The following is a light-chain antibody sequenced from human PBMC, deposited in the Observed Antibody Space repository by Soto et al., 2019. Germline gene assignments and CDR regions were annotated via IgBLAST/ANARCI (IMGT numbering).Light chain of an antibody. V-gene: IGLV2-23*02. J-gene: IGLJ2*01. CDR2: GVT. CDR3: ASYGGRDDMI. CDR1: SSDVGSHPL. Sequence: QSALTQPASVSGSPGQSITISCAGTSSDVGSHPLVSWYQQHPGKAPKLIIYGVTDRISGVPDRFSGSKSGNTASLTVSGLQAEDEADYYCASYGGRDDMIFGGGTKVTVL.